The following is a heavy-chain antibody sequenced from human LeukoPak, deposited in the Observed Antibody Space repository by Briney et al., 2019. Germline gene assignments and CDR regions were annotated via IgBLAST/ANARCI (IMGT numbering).Heavy chain of an antibody. CDR3: ARTSGESTAALRAPFDY. V-gene: IGHV3-21*01. J-gene: IGHJ4*02. D-gene: IGHD6-6*01. CDR1: GFTFSSYS. CDR2: ISSSSGYK. Sequence: EPGGSLRLSCAASGFTFSSYSMTWVRQAPGKGLEWVSSISSSSGYKYYADSVKGRFTISRDNAKNSLYLQMDSLRAEDAAVYYCARTSGESTAALRAPFDYWGQGTLATVSS.